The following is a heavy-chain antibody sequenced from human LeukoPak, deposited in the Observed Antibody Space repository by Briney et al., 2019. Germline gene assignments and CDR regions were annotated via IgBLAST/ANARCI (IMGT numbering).Heavy chain of an antibody. CDR3: AKNIRHQLLCGFNY. J-gene: IGHJ4*02. CDR1: GFTFYASA. V-gene: IGHV3-23*01. Sequence: GRSLRLSCAASGFTFYASAMSWVRQAPGKGLEWVAVITGGGGGTYYADSVKGRFTISRDNSKKTLFLQVNSLRAEDTDVYFCAKNIRHQLLCGFNYWGQGIVVTVSS. CDR2: ITGGGGGT. D-gene: IGHD2-2*01.